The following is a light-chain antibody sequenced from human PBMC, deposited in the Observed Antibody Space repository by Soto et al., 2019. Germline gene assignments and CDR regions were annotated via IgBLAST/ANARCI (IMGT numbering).Light chain of an antibody. CDR2: EVS. CDR3: SSYTNINTRACV. V-gene: IGLV2-8*01. Sequence: QSALTQPPSASGSPGQSVTISCTGTSSDVGKYDYVSWFQHHPGKAPKLIIHEVSKRPSGVPDRFSGSKSGSTASLTVSGLQTEDEADYYCSSYTNINTRACVFGTGTKLTVL. CDR1: SSDVGKYDY. J-gene: IGLJ1*01.